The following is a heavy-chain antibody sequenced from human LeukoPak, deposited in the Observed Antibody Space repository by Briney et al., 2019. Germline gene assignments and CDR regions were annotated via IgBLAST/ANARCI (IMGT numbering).Heavy chain of an antibody. CDR2: IYSGGST. Sequence: GGSLRLSCAASGFTVSSNYMSWVRKAPGKGLEWVSVIYSGGSTYYADSVKGRFTISRDNSKNTLYLQMNSLRAEDTAVYYCARDSAQGGSDAFDIWGQGTMVTVSS. V-gene: IGHV3-53*01. D-gene: IGHD2-15*01. J-gene: IGHJ3*02. CDR1: GFTVSSNY. CDR3: ARDSAQGGSDAFDI.